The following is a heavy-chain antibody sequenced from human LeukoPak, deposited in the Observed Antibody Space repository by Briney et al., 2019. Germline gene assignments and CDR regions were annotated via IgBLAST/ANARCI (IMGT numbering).Heavy chain of an antibody. D-gene: IGHD5-12*01. CDR3: ARRGGGYDFNFDQ. CDR2: IYPGDSDT. J-gene: IGHJ4*02. CDR1: GYSFTTYW. Sequence: GESLKISCKGSGYSFTTYWIAWVRQMPGKGLEWMGIIYPGDSDTIYSPSFQGQVTMSADKSSAYLQWNSVKASDTAMYYCARRGGGYDFNFDQWGQGTLVTVSS. V-gene: IGHV5-51*01.